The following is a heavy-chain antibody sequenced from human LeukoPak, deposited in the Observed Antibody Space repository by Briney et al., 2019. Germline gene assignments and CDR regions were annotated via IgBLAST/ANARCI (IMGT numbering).Heavy chain of an antibody. V-gene: IGHV1-69*13. CDR1: GGTFSSYA. CDR3: ASDLRGSYLS. J-gene: IGHJ4*02. Sequence: SVKVSCKASGGTFSSYAISWVRQAPGQGLELMGGIIPIFGTTNYAQKFQGRVTITADESTSTAYMELSSLRSEDTAVYYCASDLRGSYLSWGQGTLVTVSS. CDR2: IIPIFGTT. D-gene: IGHD1-26*01.